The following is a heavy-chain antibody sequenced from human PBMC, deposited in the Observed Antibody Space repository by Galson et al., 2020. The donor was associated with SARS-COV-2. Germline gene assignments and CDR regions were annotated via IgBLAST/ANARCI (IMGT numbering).Heavy chain of an antibody. D-gene: IGHD5-12*01. V-gene: IGHV4-39*01. CDR1: GGSISSSSYY. J-gene: IGHJ4*02. CDR2: IYYSGST. Sequence: SETLSLTCTVSGGSISSSSYYWGWIRQPPGKGLEWIGSIYYSGSTYYNPSLKSRVTISVDTSKNQFSLKLSSVTAADTAVYYCARGVVATIMPYPFGYWGQGTLVTVFS. CDR3: ARGVVATIMPYPFGY.